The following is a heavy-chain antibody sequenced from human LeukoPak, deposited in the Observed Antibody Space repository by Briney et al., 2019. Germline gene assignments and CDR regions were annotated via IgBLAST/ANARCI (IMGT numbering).Heavy chain of an antibody. D-gene: IGHD6-13*01. CDR3: ARGQAADYYYMDV. CDR2: IYYSGST. V-gene: IGHV4-31*03. J-gene: IGHJ6*03. Sequence: PSQTLSLTCTVSGGSISNGGYYWSWIRQHPGKGLEWIGYIYYSGSTYYNPSLKSRVTISVDTSKNQFSLKLSSVTAADTAVYYCARGQAADYYYMDVWGKGTTVTVSS. CDR1: GGSISNGGYY.